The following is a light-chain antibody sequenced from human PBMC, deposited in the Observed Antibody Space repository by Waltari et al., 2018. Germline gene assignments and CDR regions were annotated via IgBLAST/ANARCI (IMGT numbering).Light chain of an antibody. Sequence: IQMTQSPSSLSASVGDRVTITCRASHDINGRLALYQQKPEKAPKSLIYATSSLHSGVPTTFSGSGSGTDYSLTISSLQPEDFATYYCLQYNTYPYTFGQGTKLDIK. CDR2: ATS. CDR1: HDINGR. V-gene: IGKV1D-16*01. J-gene: IGKJ2*01. CDR3: LQYNTYPYT.